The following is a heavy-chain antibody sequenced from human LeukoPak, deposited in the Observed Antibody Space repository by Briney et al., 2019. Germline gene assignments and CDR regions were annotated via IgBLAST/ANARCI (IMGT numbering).Heavy chain of an antibody. V-gene: IGHV3-11*01. Sequence: GGSLRLSCAASGFTFSDYYMTWLRQAPGKGLEWVSYISNTGSTIYYADSVKGRFTISRDNAKNTVYLEMNSLSVEDTATYYCIRDFRSADLWGQGTLVTVTS. CDR3: IRDFRSADL. CDR2: ISNTGSTI. J-gene: IGHJ5*02. CDR1: GFTFSDYY.